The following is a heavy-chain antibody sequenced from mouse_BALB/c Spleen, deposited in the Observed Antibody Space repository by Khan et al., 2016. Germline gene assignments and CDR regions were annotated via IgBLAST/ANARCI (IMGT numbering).Heavy chain of an antibody. Sequence: QIQLVQSGPELKKPGETVKISCKAPGYTFTNYGMNWVKQAPGKGLKWMGWINTYTGEPTYADDFKGRFAFSLETSASTAYLQINNLKNEDTATYFGATRHYVSSYDAWFAYWGQGTLVTVSA. J-gene: IGHJ3*01. D-gene: IGHD1-1*01. V-gene: IGHV9-3-1*01. CDR3: ATRHYVSSYDAWFAY. CDR2: INTYTGEP. CDR1: GYTFTNYG.